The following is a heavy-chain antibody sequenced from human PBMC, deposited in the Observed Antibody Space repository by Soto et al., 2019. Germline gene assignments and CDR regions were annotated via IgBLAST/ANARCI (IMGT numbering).Heavy chain of an antibody. D-gene: IGHD5-18*01. Sequence: PGGSLRLSCAASGFTFSSYWISWVRQAPGKGLEWVANIKQDGSEKYYVDSVKGRFTISRDNAKNSLYLQMNSLRAEDTAVYYCASQEYSYGLGAFDYWGQGTLVTVSS. CDR1: GFTFSSYW. J-gene: IGHJ4*02. CDR3: ASQEYSYGLGAFDY. CDR2: IKQDGSEK. V-gene: IGHV3-7*03.